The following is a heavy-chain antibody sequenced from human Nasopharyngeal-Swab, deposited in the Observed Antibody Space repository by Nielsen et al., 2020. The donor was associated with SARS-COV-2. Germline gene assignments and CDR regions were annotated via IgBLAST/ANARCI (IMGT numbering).Heavy chain of an antibody. D-gene: IGHD5-24*01. J-gene: IGHJ4*02. CDR2: INPGGGSA. Sequence: ASVKVSCKASGYTFTRYYIHWVRQAPGQGLEWMGIINPGGGSARYSQNFQGRVTMTRDTSTSTVYMELSSLRTDDTAVYYCARDREMATAGFDSWGQGTLVTVSS. V-gene: IGHV1-46*01. CDR1: GYTFTRYY. CDR3: ARDREMATAGFDS.